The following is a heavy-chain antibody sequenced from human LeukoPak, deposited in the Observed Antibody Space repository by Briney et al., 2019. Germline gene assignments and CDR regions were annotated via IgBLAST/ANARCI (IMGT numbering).Heavy chain of an antibody. CDR2: IYYSGST. J-gene: IGHJ5*02. CDR1: GGSISSGGYY. CDR3: ARGSSGSGSYPDWFDP. V-gene: IGHV4-31*03. D-gene: IGHD3-10*01. Sequence: SQTLSLTCTVSGGSISSGGYYWSWIRQHPGKGLEWIGYIYYSGSTYYNPSLKSRVTISVDTSKNQFSLKLSSVTAADTAVYYCARGSSGSGSYPDWFDPWGQGTLVTVSS.